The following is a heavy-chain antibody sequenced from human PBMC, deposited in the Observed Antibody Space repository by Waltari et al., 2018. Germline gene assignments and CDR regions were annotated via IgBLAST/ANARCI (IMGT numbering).Heavy chain of an antibody. J-gene: IGHJ4*02. CDR2: RERDGTSE. CDR3: ARDLPKGVATQY. Sequence: EVRLVESGGGLVQPGESLRLSCAASGFTFSRFWMPWVRRAPGKGRVWVERRERDGTSERDADAVKGRFTISRDNAKNSLYLQMNSLRAEDTAVYYCARDLPKGVATQYWGQGTLVTVSS. D-gene: IGHD5-12*01. CDR1: GFTFSRFW. V-gene: IGHV3-74*01.